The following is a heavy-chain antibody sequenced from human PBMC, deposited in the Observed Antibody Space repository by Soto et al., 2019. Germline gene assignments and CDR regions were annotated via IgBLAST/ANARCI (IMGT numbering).Heavy chain of an antibody. CDR2: MNPNSGNT. CDR3: AREKSYGYADY. CDR1: GYTFTNYA. V-gene: IGHV1-8*02. D-gene: IGHD5-18*01. Sequence: QVQLVQSGAEEKKPGASVKVSCKASGYTFTNYATHWVRQAPGQRLEWMGWMNPNSGNTGYAQKFQGRVTMTRNTSISTAYMELSSLRSDDTAVYYCAREKSYGYADYWGQGTLVTVSS. J-gene: IGHJ4*02.